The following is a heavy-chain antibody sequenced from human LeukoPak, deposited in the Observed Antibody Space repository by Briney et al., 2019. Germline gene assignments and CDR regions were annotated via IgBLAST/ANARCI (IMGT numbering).Heavy chain of an antibody. CDR3: ARQYQLLSLDYYYYYMDV. V-gene: IGHV3-48*03. CDR1: GFTFSSYE. CDR2: ISSSGSTI. J-gene: IGHJ6*03. Sequence: GGSLRLSCAASGFTFSSYEMNWVRQAPGKGLEWVSYISSSGSTIYYADSVKGRFTISRDNAKNSLYLQMNSLRAEDTAVYYCARQYQLLSLDYYYYYMDVWGKGTTVTVSS. D-gene: IGHD2-2*01.